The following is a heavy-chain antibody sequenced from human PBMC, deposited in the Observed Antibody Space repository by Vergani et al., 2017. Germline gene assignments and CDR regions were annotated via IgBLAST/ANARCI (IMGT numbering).Heavy chain of an antibody. J-gene: IGHJ4*02. CDR1: GFTFSSYA. D-gene: IGHD3-3*01. V-gene: IGHV3-23*01. CDR2: ISGSGGST. Sequence: EVQLLESGGGLVQPGGSLRLSCAASGFTFSSYAMSWVRQAPGKGLEWVSAISGSGGSTYYADSVKGRFTISRDNSKNTLYRQMNSLRAEDTAVYYCTKELFAVEYYDFWGGYTKNPLGDYGGQGTLVTVSS. CDR3: TKELFAVEYYDFWGGYTKNPLGDY.